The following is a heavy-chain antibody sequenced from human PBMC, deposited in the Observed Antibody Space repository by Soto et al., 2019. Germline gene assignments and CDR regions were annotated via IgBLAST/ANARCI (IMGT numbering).Heavy chain of an antibody. J-gene: IGHJ5*02. Sequence: ASVTLSCQASGYTFTSYAMHLVRQAPGQRLEWMGWINAGNGNTKYSQKFQGRVTITRDTSASTAYMELSSLRSEDTAVYYCARGGILTGYSGYWLDPWGQGTLVTVSS. CDR2: INAGNGNT. CDR1: GYTFTSYA. V-gene: IGHV1-3*01. CDR3: ARGGILTGYSGYWLDP. D-gene: IGHD3-9*01.